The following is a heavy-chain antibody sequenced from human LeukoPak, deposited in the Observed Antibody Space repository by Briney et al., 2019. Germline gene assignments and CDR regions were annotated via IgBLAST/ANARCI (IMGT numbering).Heavy chain of an antibody. V-gene: IGHV3-30-3*01. Sequence: PGGSLRLSCAASGFTFSSYAMHWVRQAPGKGLEWVAVISYDGSNKYYADSVKGRFTISRDNSKNTLYLQMNSLRAEDTAVYYCATVRGCGGDCYYLDYWAREPWSPSPQ. CDR2: ISYDGSNK. CDR1: GFTFSSYA. J-gene: IGHJ4*02. CDR3: ATVRGCGGDCYYLDY. D-gene: IGHD2-21*02.